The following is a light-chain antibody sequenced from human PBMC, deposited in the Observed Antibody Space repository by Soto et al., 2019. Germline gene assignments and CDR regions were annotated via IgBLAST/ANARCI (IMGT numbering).Light chain of an antibody. CDR3: QQRSNWPLT. V-gene: IGKV3-11*01. CDR2: EAS. J-gene: IGKJ4*01. Sequence: IVLTQSPGTLSLSPGERATLSCRASQSVGNNLAWYQQKPGQAPGLLIYEASTRATGIPARFSGSGSGTDFTLTISSLEPEDFAVYYCQQRSNWPLTFGGGTKVDIK. CDR1: QSVGNN.